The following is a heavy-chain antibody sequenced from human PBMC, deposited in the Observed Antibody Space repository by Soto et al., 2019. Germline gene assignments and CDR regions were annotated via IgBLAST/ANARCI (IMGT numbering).Heavy chain of an antibody. V-gene: IGHV1-8*01. Sequence: QVQLVQSGAEVKKPGASVKVSCKASGYTFTSYDLNWVRQATGQGLEWMEWMNPNSGNTGYAQKFQVRVTMTRDTAISRAYMELSSVGVEDTAMDYCAGTWNKPWGQGTPVTVSS. CDR2: MNPNSGNT. CDR1: GYTFTSYD. D-gene: IGHD1-1*01. CDR3: AGTWNKP. J-gene: IGHJ4*02.